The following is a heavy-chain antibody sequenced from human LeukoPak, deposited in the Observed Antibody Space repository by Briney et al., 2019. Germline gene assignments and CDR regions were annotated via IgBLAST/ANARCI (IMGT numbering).Heavy chain of an antibody. V-gene: IGHV4-39*01. J-gene: IGHJ6*02. Sequence: PSETLSLTCAVSGGSISSSSYYWGWIRQPPGKGLEWIGSIYYSGSTYYNPSLKSRVTISVDTSKNQFSLKLSSVTAADTAVYYCARHPRSTSYYYGMDVWGQGTTVTVSS. CDR1: GGSISSSSYY. CDR3: ARHPRSTSYYYGMDV. D-gene: IGHD2-2*01. CDR2: IYYSGST.